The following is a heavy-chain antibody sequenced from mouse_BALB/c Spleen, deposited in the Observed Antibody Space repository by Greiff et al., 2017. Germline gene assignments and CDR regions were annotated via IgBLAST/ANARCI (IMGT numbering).Heavy chain of an antibody. Sequence: EVKLMESGGGLVQPGGSLKLSCAASGFTFSSYTMSWVRQTPEKRLEWVAYISNGGGSTYYPDTVKGRFTISRDNAKNTLYLQMSSLKSEDTAMYYCARGFAYWGQGTLVTVSA. CDR2: ISNGGGST. V-gene: IGHV5-12-2*01. J-gene: IGHJ3*01. CDR1: GFTFSSYT. CDR3: ARGFAY.